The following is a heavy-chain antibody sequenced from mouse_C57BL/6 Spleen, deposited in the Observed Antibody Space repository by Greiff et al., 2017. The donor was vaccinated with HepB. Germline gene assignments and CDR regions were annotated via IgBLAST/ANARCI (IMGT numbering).Heavy chain of an antibody. CDR3: ARKDYGYDDFDY. V-gene: IGHV1-69*01. D-gene: IGHD2-2*01. Sequence: VQLQQPGAELVMPGASVKLSCKASGYTFTSYWMHWVKQRPGQALEWIGEIDPSDSYTNYNQKFKGKSTLTVDKSSSTAYMQLSSLTSEDSAVYYCARKDYGYDDFDYWGQGTTLTVSS. CDR2: IDPSDSYT. J-gene: IGHJ2*01. CDR1: GYTFTSYW.